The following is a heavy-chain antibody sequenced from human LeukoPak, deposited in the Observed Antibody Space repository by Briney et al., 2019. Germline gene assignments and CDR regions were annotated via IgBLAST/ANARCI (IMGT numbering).Heavy chain of an antibody. V-gene: IGHV1-46*02. J-gene: IGHJ4*02. CDR1: GYTFNSYY. D-gene: IGHD3-10*01. Sequence: SVRLSCNASGYTFNSYYIHWVRHAPGQGVEWMGIINPNGGSTRYAQKFQDRVTITRDTSTNTLYVEQSSHRSGDTAVYYCARESYGEGDKWGQGTLDSVST. CDR3: ARESYGEGDK. CDR2: INPNGGST.